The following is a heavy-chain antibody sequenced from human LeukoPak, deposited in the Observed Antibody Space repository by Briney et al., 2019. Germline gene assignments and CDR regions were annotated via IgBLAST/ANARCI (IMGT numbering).Heavy chain of an antibody. CDR1: GFTFSSYG. D-gene: IGHD3-22*01. CDR2: IRYDGSNK. V-gene: IGHV3-30*02. J-gene: IGHJ4*02. CDR3: AKDSSYDSSGPSSDLDY. Sequence: PGGSLRLSCAASGFTFSSYGMHWVRQAPGKGLEWVAFIRYDGSNKYYADSVKVRFTISRDNSKNTLYLQMNSLRAEDTAVYYCAKDSSYDSSGPSSDLDYWGQGTLVTVSS.